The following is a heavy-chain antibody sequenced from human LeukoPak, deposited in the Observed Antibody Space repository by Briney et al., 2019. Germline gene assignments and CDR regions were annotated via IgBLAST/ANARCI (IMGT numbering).Heavy chain of an antibody. V-gene: IGHV3-33*01. CDR1: GFTFSSYG. CDR3: ARDIEEGRGDLRLGFDY. Sequence: PGRSLRLSCAASGFTFSSYGMHWVRQAPGKGLEWVALIWYDGSNKYYADSVKGRSTISRGNSKNTLYLQMNSLTAEDTAVYYCARDIEEGRGDLRLGFDYWGQGTLVAVSS. CDR2: IWYDGSNK. D-gene: IGHD7-27*01. J-gene: IGHJ4*02.